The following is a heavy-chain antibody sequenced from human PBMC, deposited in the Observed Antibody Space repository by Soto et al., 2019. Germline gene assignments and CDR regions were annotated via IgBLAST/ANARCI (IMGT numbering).Heavy chain of an antibody. V-gene: IGHV3-21*01. D-gene: IGHD6-25*01. CDR2: ISSSSSYI. CDR3: ARASPAVSQSNYYYYGMDV. J-gene: IGHJ6*02. CDR1: GFTFSSYS. Sequence: EVQLVESGGGLVKPGGSLRLSCAASGFTFSSYSMNWVRQAPGKGLEWVSSISSSSSYIYYADSVKGRFTISRDNAKNSLYLQMNSLRAEDTAVYYCARASPAVSQSNYYYYGMDVWGQVTTVTVSS.